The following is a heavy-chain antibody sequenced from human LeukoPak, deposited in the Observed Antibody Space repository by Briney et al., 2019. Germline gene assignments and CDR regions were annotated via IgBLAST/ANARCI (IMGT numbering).Heavy chain of an antibody. CDR3: ARVYQSAEYYFDY. D-gene: IGHD2-2*01. CDR2: IYYTGST. V-gene: IGHV4-59*01. CDR1: GGSIDIYY. Sequence: KPSETLSFTCTVSGGSIDIYYWSWIRQPPGKGLEWIGYIYYTGSTEYHPSLKSRVTISLDTSKNQFSLKLTSVTAADTAVYYCARVYQSAEYYFDYWGQGNLVSVSS. J-gene: IGHJ4*02.